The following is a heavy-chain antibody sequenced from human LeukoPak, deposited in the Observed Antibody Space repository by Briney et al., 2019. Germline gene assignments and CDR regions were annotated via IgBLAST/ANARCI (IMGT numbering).Heavy chain of an antibody. CDR1: GFTYGTYA. CDR2: ISDTGAAT. Sequence: GGSLRLSCAASGFTYGTYAVSWVRQAPGKGLDWVSAISDTGAATYYADSVRGRFTVSRDNSINTVYLQMNSLRAEDTAVYYCANLGKYCSGFSCYKWGQGTLVTVSS. CDR3: ANLGKYCSGFSCYK. J-gene: IGHJ4*02. D-gene: IGHD2-2*02. V-gene: IGHV3-23*01.